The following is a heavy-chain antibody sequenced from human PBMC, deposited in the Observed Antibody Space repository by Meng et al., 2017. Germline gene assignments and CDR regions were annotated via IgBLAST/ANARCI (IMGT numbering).Heavy chain of an antibody. V-gene: IGHV1-2*02. CDR1: GYTFTGYY. J-gene: IGHJ4*02. D-gene: IGHD2-2*01. Sequence: ASAKVSCKASGYTFTGYYMHWVRQAPGQGLEWMGWINPNSGGTNYAQKFQGRVTMTRDTSISTAYMELSRLRSDDPAVYYCARDWDIVVVPAAMPDYWGQGTLVTVSS. CDR3: ARDWDIVVVPAAMPDY. CDR2: INPNSGGT.